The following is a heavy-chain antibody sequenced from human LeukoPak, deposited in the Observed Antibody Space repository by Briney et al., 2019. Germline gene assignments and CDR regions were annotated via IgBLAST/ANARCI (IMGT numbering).Heavy chain of an antibody. J-gene: IGHJ4*02. CDR1: GFTFSSYE. V-gene: IGHV3-48*03. D-gene: IGHD2-21*02. Sequence: PGGSLRLSCAASGFTFSSYEMNWVRQAPGKGLEWVSYISTSGATIYYADSVKGRFTISRDNTKNSLYLQMNSLRAEDTAVYYCARDLRKLWVTVVTGDDYWGQGTLVTVSS. CDR2: ISTSGATI. CDR3: ARDLRKLWVTVVTGDDY.